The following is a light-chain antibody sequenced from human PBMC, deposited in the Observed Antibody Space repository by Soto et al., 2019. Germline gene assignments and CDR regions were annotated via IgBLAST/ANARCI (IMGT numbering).Light chain of an antibody. Sequence: QSVLTQPASVSGSPGQSIAISCTGTSSDVGSYNSVSWYQQYPGKAPKLMIYDVNNRPSGISDRFSGSKSGNTASLTISGLQAEDEADYYCSSYTSSSTLYVFGTGTKVTVL. CDR2: DVN. CDR3: SSYTSSSTLYV. J-gene: IGLJ1*01. CDR1: SSDVGSYNS. V-gene: IGLV2-14*03.